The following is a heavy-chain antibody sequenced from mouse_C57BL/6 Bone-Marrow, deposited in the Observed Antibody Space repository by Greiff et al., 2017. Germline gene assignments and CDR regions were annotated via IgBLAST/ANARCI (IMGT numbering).Heavy chain of an antibody. D-gene: IGHD2-14*01. CDR2: IDPANGDT. CDR1: GYNFTDDC. CDR3: TTWVRPNYIAY. J-gene: IGHJ2*01. Sequence: VQLQQPGAELVRPGASVKLSCKASGYNFTDDCMHWVKQRPGQGLEWIGWIDPANGDTDYASKFQGKATITADTSSNTAYLQLSSLTSEDTAVYYCTTWVRPNYIAYCCQGTTPTVTS. V-gene: IGHV14-4*01.